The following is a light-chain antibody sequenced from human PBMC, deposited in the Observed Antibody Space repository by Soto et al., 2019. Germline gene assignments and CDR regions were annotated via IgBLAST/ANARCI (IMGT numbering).Light chain of an antibody. CDR3: QQYGSSPWT. Sequence: IVLTQAPATLSVSPGERATLPCRASQSVSSYLVWYQQKPGQAPRLLIFGTSSRATGIPDRFSGSGSETHFTLTINGLEPEDFAMYFCQQYGSSPWTFGQGTKVDIK. CDR1: QSVSSY. J-gene: IGKJ1*01. CDR2: GTS. V-gene: IGKV3-20*01.